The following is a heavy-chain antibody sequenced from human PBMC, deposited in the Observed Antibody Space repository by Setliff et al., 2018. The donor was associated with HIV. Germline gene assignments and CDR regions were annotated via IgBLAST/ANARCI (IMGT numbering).Heavy chain of an antibody. Sequence: GSLRLSCAASGFTFSGSWMTWVRQAPGKGLEWIGYIYHSGSTHYNPSLNSRVAFSVDTSKNQFSLKLSSVTTADTAVYYCARATATWLVDNWGQGTLVTVSS. CDR2: IYHSGST. V-gene: IGHV4-4*02. D-gene: IGHD2-15*01. CDR1: GFTFSGSW. J-gene: IGHJ4*02. CDR3: ARATATWLVDN.